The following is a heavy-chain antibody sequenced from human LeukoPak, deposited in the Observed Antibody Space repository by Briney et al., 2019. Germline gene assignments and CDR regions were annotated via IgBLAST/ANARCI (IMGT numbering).Heavy chain of an antibody. CDR2: INPSAGST. Sequence: GASVKVSCKASGYPFTSYYMHWVRQAPGQGLEWMGMINPSAGSTNYAQKFQDRVTMTRDTSTSTVYMELSGLRSEDTAMFYCARGYRWKLPDDLWGRGTLVTVSS. CDR1: GYPFTSYY. D-gene: IGHD1-14*01. J-gene: IGHJ2*01. CDR3: ARGYRWKLPDDL. V-gene: IGHV1-46*01.